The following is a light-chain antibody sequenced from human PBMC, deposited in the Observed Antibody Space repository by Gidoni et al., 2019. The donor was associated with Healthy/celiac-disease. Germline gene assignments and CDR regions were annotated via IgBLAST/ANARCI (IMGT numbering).Light chain of an antibody. J-gene: IGKJ4*01. CDR3: KQSYSTPLT. Sequence: DIQMTPSPSSLSASVGDRVTITCRARQSISSYLNWYQQKPGKAPKLLIYAASSVQSGVPSRYSGSGSGTDFTLTISSLQPEDCATYYCKQSYSTPLTFGGGTKVEIK. CDR2: AAS. V-gene: IGKV1-39*01. CDR1: QSISSY.